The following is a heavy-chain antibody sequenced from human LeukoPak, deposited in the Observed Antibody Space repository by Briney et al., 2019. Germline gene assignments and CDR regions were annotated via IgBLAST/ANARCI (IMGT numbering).Heavy chain of an antibody. J-gene: IGHJ4*02. V-gene: IGHV1-2*02. CDR1: VYTFSDYY. CDR3: ARLKSVAAKGFDY. Sequence: GASVKVSCKASVYTFSDYYLHWVRQAPGQGLEWMGWINPNSGVTNYAQNFQGRVTMTRDTSISTTYMELTRLQSDDTAVYYCARLKSVAAKGFDYWGQGTLVTVSS. D-gene: IGHD6-19*01. CDR2: INPNSGVT.